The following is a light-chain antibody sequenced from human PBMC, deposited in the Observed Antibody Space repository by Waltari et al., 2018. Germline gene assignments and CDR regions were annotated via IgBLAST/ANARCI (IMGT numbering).Light chain of an antibody. CDR1: QDISNY. CDR3: QQYDNLPLT. Sequence: DFQITQSPSSLSASVGARVTITCQASQDISNYLNWYQQKPGKAPKLLIYDASNLETGVPSRFSGSGSGTDFTFTISSLQPEDIATYYCQQYDNLPLTFGPGTKVNIK. CDR2: DAS. J-gene: IGKJ3*01. V-gene: IGKV1-33*01.